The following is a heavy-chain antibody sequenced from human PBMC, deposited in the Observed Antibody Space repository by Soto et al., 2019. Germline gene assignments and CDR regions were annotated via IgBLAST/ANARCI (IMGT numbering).Heavy chain of an antibody. CDR1: GFTFSSYD. V-gene: IGHV3-13*01. Sequence: GGSLRLSCAASGFTFSSYDIHWVRQATGKGLEWVSAIGTAGDTYYPGSVKGRFTISRENAKNSLYLQMNSLRAEDTAVYYCARGPYGSGTYDFDSWGQGTLVTVSS. CDR2: IGTAGDT. CDR3: ARGPYGSGTYDFDS. D-gene: IGHD3-10*01. J-gene: IGHJ4*02.